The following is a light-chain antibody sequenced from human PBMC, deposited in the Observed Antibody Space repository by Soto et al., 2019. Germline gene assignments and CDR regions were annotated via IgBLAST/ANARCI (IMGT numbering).Light chain of an antibody. J-gene: IGKJ4*01. Sequence: EIVVGQAPATLSVCPGEGATRSCRASQGIGDTLAWYQHKPGQTPRLLIYDTSTRATGVPTRFSGSRSGAEFTLTINSLQSEDFAVYYCQPYNNWPLTFGGGTKVDIK. CDR2: DTS. CDR3: QPYNNWPLT. V-gene: IGKV3-15*01. CDR1: QGIGDT.